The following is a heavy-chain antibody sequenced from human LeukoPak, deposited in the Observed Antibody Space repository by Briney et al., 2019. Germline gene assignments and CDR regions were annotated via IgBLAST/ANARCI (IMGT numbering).Heavy chain of an antibody. CDR1: GFTFSSYA. CDR2: ISGSGGST. Sequence: GGSLRLPCAASGFTFSSYAMSWVRQAPGKGLEWVSAISGSGGSTYYADSVKGRFTISRDNSKNTLYLQMNSLRAEDTAVYYCAKDHRDTMTFDYWGQGTLVTVSS. V-gene: IGHV3-23*01. CDR3: AKDHRDTMTFDY. J-gene: IGHJ4*02. D-gene: IGHD3-22*01.